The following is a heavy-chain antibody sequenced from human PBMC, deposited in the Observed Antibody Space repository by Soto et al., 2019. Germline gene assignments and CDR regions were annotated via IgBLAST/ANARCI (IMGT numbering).Heavy chain of an antibody. CDR1: GFTLSTFA. J-gene: IGHJ4*02. CDR2: TSYDGLNT. CDR3: AKSSSGLRDYFDS. Sequence: GGSLRLSCAVSGFTLSTFAMHWVRQAPGKGLEWVATTSYDGLNTFYGESVRGRFSISRDTSKNTLFLQMNSLKTEDTAVYYCAKSSSGLRDYFDSWGRGTLVTVTS. D-gene: IGHD3-10*01. V-gene: IGHV3-30-3*02.